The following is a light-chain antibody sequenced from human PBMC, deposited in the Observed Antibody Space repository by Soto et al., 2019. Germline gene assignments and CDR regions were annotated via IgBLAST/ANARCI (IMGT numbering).Light chain of an antibody. CDR3: QSYDSSLSGDV. CDR1: SSNIGAGYD. Sequence: VLTQPPSVSGAPGQRVTLSCTGSSSNIGAGYDVHWYQQLPGTAPKLLIYGNSNRPSGVPDRFSGSKSGTSASLAITGLQAEDEADYYCQSYDSSLSGDVFGTGTKVTVL. CDR2: GNS. V-gene: IGLV1-40*01. J-gene: IGLJ1*01.